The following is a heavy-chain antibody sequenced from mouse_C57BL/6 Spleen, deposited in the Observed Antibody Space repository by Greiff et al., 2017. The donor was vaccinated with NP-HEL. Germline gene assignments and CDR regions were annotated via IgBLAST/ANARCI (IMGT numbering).Heavy chain of an antibody. D-gene: IGHD1-1*01. V-gene: IGHV1-81*01. J-gene: IGHJ4*01. Sequence: QVQLQQSGAELARPGASVKLSCKASGYTFTSYGISWVKQRTGQGLEWIGEIYPRSGNTYYNEKFKGKATLTADKSSSTAYMELRSLTSEDSAVYVCAYYGTLYYAMDYWGQGTSVTVSS. CDR3: AYYGTLYYAMDY. CDR1: GYTFTSYG. CDR2: IYPRSGNT.